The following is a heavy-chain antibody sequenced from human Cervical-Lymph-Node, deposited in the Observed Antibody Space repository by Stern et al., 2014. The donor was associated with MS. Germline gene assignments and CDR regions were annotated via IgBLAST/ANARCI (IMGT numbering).Heavy chain of an antibody. Sequence: VQLVESGGGVVQPGRSLRLSCAASGFTFNNYGMHWVRQAPGKGLEWVAIILVDGSNKYYADSVQGRFTISRDNLKNTLYLQMNSLRGEDTAVYYCARDRGAAATNFDSWGQGTLVTVSS. CDR1: GFTFNNYG. V-gene: IGHV3-30*03. CDR3: ARDRGAAATNFDS. D-gene: IGHD6-13*01. CDR2: ILVDGSNK. J-gene: IGHJ4*02.